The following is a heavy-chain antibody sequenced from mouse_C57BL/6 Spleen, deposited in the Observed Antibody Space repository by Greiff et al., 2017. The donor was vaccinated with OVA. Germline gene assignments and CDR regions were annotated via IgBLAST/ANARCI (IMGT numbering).Heavy chain of an antibody. J-gene: IGHJ1*03. CDR2: IAPANGNT. V-gene: IGHV14-3*01. D-gene: IGHD1-1*02. CDR1: GFNIKNTY. Sequence: DVKLQESVAELVRPGASVKLSCTASGFNIKNTYMHWVKQRPDKSLEWIGRIAPANGNTKYARKFPGNANITANTSTNTAYLQLSSLTSKDTAIYYCAQEENLETGVATKYFDVWGTGTTVTVSS. CDR3: AQEENLETGVATKYFDV.